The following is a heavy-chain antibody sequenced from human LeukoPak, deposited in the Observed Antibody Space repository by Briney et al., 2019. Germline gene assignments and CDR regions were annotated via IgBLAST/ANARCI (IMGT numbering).Heavy chain of an antibody. V-gene: IGHV3-23*01. CDR2: ILGSGGST. CDR1: GFTFSNYA. J-gene: IGHJ4*02. Sequence: GASLRLSCAASGFTFSNYAMSWVRQAPGKGLEWVSAILGSGGSTYYADSVKGRFTVSRDNSKSTLYLQMNSLRAEDTALYYCAKWGDYDVLTGYYVPDYWGQGTLVAVSS. CDR3: AKWGDYDVLTGYYVPDY. D-gene: IGHD3-9*01.